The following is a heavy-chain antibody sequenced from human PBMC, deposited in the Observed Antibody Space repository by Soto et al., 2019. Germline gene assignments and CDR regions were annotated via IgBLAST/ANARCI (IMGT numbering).Heavy chain of an antibody. CDR3: AREKDYDILTGYRNYYFDY. CDR1: GGTFSSYA. D-gene: IGHD3-9*01. CDR2: IIPIFGTA. J-gene: IGHJ4*02. V-gene: IGHV1-69*13. Sequence: ASVKVSCKASGGTFSSYAISWVRQAPGQGLEWMGGIIPIFGTANYAQKFQGRGTITADESTSTAYMELSSLRTEDTAVYYCAREKDYDILTGYRNYYFDYWGQGTLVTVSS.